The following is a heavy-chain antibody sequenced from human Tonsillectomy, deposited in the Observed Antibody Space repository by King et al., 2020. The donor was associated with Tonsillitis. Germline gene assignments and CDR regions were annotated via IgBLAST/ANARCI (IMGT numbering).Heavy chain of an antibody. CDR2: IYYSGRT. D-gene: IGHD2-15*01. J-gene: IGHJ4*02. Sequence: QLQESGPGLVKPSQTLSLTCTVSGDSINTDNYYWSWIRQPPGKGLEWIGYIYYSGRTYYNPSLKSRIAISVDTSKNQFSLKLSSVTAADTAVYYCARGWDCSGGNCYTPYFDYGGQGTLLTVSS. V-gene: IGHV4-30-4*01. CDR3: ARGWDCSGGNCYTPYFDY. CDR1: GDSINTDNYY.